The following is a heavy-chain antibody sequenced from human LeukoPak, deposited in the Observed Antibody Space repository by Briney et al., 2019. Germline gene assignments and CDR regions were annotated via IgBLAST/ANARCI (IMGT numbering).Heavy chain of an antibody. D-gene: IGHD3-10*01. V-gene: IGHV4-34*01. J-gene: IGHJ5*02. CDR1: GGSFSGYY. CDR3: AREALGYYYGSGRRNWFDP. Sequence: SETLSLTCAVYGGSFSGYYWSWIRQPPGKGLEWIGEINHSGSTNYNPSLKSRVTISVDTSKNQFSLKLSSVTAADTAVYCCAREALGYYYGSGRRNWFDPWGQGTPVTVSS. CDR2: INHSGST.